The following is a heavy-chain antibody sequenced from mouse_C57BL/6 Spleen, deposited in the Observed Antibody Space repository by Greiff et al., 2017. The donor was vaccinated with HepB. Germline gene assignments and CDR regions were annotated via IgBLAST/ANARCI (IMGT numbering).Heavy chain of an antibody. V-gene: IGHV5-17*01. CDR1: GFTFSDYG. CDR3: ARGDGNYVGYYAMDY. J-gene: IGHJ4*01. CDR2: ISSGSSTI. D-gene: IGHD2-1*01. Sequence: DVHLVESGGGLVKPGGSLKLSCAASGFTFSDYGMHWVRQAPEKGLEWVAYISSGSSTIYYADTVKGRFTISRDNAKNTLFLQMTSLRSEDTAMYYCARGDGNYVGYYAMDYWGQGTSVTVSS.